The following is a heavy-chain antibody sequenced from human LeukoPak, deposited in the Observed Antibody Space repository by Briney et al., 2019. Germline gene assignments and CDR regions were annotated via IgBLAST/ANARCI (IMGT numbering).Heavy chain of an antibody. CDR1: GGSISGYY. D-gene: IGHD6-19*01. CDR3: ARAVYNSGWYRVDY. CDR2: IYSTGST. Sequence: PSETLSLTCAVSGGSISGYYWGWIRQPAGKRLEWIGRIYSTGSTNYNPSLESRVTMSVDASKKQFSLMLSSVTAADTAVYYCARAVYNSGWYRVDYWGQGTLVTVSS. V-gene: IGHV4-4*07. J-gene: IGHJ4*02.